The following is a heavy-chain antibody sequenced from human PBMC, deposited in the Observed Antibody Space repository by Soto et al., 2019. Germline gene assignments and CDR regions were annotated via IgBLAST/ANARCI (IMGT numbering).Heavy chain of an antibody. D-gene: IGHD6-19*01. Sequence: EVQLVESGGGLVQPGGSLNLSCTASGFTFSSYWITWVRQPPGKGLVWVSGINSDGRSTKYAETVKGRFTISRDNANNTMYLQMNSLRAEETAVYYCARGAYSSGWDIDYRGQGTLVTVSS. CDR1: GFTFSSYW. V-gene: IGHV3-74*01. J-gene: IGHJ4*02. CDR3: ARGAYSSGWDIDY. CDR2: INSDGRST.